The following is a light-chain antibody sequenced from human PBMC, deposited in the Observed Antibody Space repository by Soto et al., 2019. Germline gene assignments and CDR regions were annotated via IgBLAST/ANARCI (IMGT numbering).Light chain of an antibody. CDR3: QQYNNWPPWT. CDR2: GAS. Sequence: EIVMTQSPATLSVSPGERATLSCRASQSVYSNLAWYQQRPGQAPRLLIYGASTRATGIPDRFSGSGSGTDFTLTISSLQSEDFAVYYCQQYNNWPPWTFGQGTKVEIK. V-gene: IGKV3-15*01. J-gene: IGKJ1*01. CDR1: QSVYSN.